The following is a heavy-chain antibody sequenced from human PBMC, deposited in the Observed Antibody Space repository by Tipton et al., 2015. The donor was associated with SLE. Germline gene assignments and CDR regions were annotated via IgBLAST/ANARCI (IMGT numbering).Heavy chain of an antibody. CDR3: ARQNIVATRVAFDI. V-gene: IGHV4-39*01. Sequence: TLSLTCTVSGGSISSTTYYWGWIRQPPGKGLEWIGIIYYSGSSYCNPSLKSRVTISVDTSKNQFSLRLSSVTAADTAVYYCARQNIVATRVAFDIWGGGTMFPVSS. J-gene: IGHJ3*02. CDR1: GGSISSTTYY. CDR2: IYYSGSS. D-gene: IGHD5-12*01.